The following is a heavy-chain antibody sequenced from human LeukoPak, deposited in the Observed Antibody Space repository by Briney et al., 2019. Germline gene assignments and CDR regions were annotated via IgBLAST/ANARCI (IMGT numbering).Heavy chain of an antibody. CDR3: ATYGSGSPDY. D-gene: IGHD3-10*01. Sequence: ASVKVSCKASEGTFSSYAISWVRQAPGQGLEWMGGIIPIFGTANYAQKLQGRVTMTTDTSTSTAYMELRSLRSDDTAVYYCATYGSGSPDYWGQGTLVTVSS. CDR1: EGTFSSYA. CDR2: IIPIFGTA. V-gene: IGHV1-69*05. J-gene: IGHJ4*02.